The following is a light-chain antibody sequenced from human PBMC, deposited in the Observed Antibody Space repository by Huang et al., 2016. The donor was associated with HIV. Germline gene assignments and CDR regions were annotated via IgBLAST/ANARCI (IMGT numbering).Light chain of an antibody. Sequence: DIVLTQSPGTLSLSPRERAALSCRASQNITNNFLAWYQQRYGQTPRLLIYGASNRSMGIPDRFSGSGSGTDFTLIISRLEPQVSAVYYCQQYLSSPLTFGGGTNVEIK. CDR1: QNITNNF. CDR2: GAS. J-gene: IGKJ4*01. CDR3: QQYLSSPLT. V-gene: IGKV3-20*01.